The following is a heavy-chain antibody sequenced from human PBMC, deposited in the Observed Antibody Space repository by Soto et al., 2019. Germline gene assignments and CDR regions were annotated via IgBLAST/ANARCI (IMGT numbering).Heavy chain of an antibody. CDR2: ISYDGSNK. CDR1: GFTFSSYA. J-gene: IGHJ6*02. CDR3: ARDHADLDVPDYYDSSGQWGYYYYGMDV. Sequence: PGGSLRLSCAASGFTFSSYAMHWVRQAPGKGLESVAVISYDGSNKYYADSVKGRFTISRDNSKNTLYLQMNSLRAEDTAVYYCARDHADLDVPDYYDSSGQWGYYYYGMDVWGQGTTVTVSS. D-gene: IGHD3-22*01. V-gene: IGHV3-30-3*01.